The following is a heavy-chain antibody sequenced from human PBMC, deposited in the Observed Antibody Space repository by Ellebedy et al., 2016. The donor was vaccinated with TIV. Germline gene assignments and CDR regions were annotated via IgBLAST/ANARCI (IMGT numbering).Heavy chain of an antibody. CDR2: IKQDGSEK. Sequence: PGGSLRLSCAASGFTFSSYWMSWVRQAPGKGLEWVANIKQDGSEKYYVDSVKGRFTISRDNAKNSLYLQMNSLRAEDTDVYYCARAASGIVVVNHWGYWGQGTLVTVSS. CDR3: ARAASGIVVVNHWGY. CDR1: GFTFSSYW. D-gene: IGHD3-22*01. V-gene: IGHV3-7*01. J-gene: IGHJ4*02.